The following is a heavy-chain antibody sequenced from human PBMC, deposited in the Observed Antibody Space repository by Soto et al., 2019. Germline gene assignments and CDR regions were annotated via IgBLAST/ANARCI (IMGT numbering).Heavy chain of an antibody. CDR3: ARDRGLYCTNGVCYSFSDAFDI. Sequence: QVQLVESGGGVVQPGRSLRLSCAASGFTFSSYGMQWVRQAPGKGLEWVAVIWYDGSNKYYADSVKGRFTISRDNSKNTLYLLMNSLRAEDTAVYYCARDRGLYCTNGVCYSFSDAFDIWGQGTMVTVSS. V-gene: IGHV3-33*01. CDR1: GFTFSSYG. D-gene: IGHD2-8*01. J-gene: IGHJ3*02. CDR2: IWYDGSNK.